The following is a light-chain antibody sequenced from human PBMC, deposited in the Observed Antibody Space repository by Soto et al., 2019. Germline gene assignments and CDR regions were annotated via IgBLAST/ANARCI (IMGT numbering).Light chain of an antibody. Sequence: QSVLTQPRSVSGSPGQSVTISCTGTNSDVGTFYFVSWYQQYPDKGPKLIIYDVTERPSGVPDRFSGSKSGNTASLIISGLQAEDEADYYRCSYAGSYTYVFGSGTKV. CDR1: NSDVGTFYF. CDR2: DVT. V-gene: IGLV2-11*01. CDR3: CSYAGSYTYV. J-gene: IGLJ1*01.